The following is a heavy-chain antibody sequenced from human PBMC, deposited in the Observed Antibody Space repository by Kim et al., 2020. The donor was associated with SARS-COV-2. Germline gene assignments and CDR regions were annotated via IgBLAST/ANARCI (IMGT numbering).Heavy chain of an antibody. D-gene: IGHD1-26*01. J-gene: IGHJ6*02. CDR3: ARDSGSYIPGMDV. Sequence: GGSLRLSCAASGFIFISYWMSWVRQAPGKGLEWVANIKQDGSEKYYVDSVKGRFTISRDNAKNSLYLQMNSLRAEDTAVYYCARDSGSYIPGMDVWGQGTTVTVSS. V-gene: IGHV3-7*01. CDR1: GFIFISYW. CDR2: IKQDGSEK.